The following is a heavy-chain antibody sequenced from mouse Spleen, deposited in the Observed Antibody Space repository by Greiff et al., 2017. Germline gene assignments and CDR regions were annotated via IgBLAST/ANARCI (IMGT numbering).Heavy chain of an antibody. D-gene: IGHD2-14*01. CDR1: GYTFTSYW. J-gene: IGHJ2*01. V-gene: IGHV1-7*01. CDR2: INPSSGYT. CDR3: ARYYRDDGRNYFDY. Sequence: QVQLQQPGTELVKPGASVKLSCKASGYTFTSYWMHWVKQRPGQGLEWIGYINPSSGYTKYNQKFKDKATLTADKSSSTAYMQLGSLTYEDSAVYYCARYYRDDGRNYFDYWGQGTTLTVSS.